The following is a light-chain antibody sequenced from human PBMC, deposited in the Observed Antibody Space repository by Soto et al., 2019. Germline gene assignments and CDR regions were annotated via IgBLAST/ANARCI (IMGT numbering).Light chain of an antibody. Sequence: EVVLTQSPATLSLFPGERATLSCRASQSVSSYLAWYQQKPGQAPRLLIYDISNRATGIPARFNGSGFGTDFTLTISSLEPEDFAVYYCQQRNNWPPLTFGGGTKVEMK. CDR2: DIS. CDR3: QQRNNWPPLT. J-gene: IGKJ4*01. V-gene: IGKV3-11*01. CDR1: QSVSSY.